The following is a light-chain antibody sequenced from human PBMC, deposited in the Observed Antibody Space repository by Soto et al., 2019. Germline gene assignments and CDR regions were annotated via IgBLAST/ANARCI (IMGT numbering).Light chain of an antibody. CDR3: QQYYTTPYT. Sequence: DIVMTQSPDSLAVSLGERATINCRSSQSVLYISNNKNYLAWYQQKPGQSPKLLIYWASTRESGVPDRFGGSGSGTEFTLTISSLQAEDVAVYYCQQYYTTPYTFGQGTKLEIK. V-gene: IGKV4-1*01. J-gene: IGKJ2*01. CDR2: WAS. CDR1: QSVLYISNNKNY.